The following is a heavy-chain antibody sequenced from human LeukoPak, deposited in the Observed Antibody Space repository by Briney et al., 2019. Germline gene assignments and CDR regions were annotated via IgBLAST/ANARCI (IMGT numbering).Heavy chain of an antibody. CDR1: GGSISSSIYY. Sequence: SETLSLTCTVSGGSISSSIYYWGWIRQPPGKGLEWIGSIYYSGSTYYNPSLKSRVTISVDTSKNQFSLKLSSVTAADTAVYYCARHQVGATGYNWFDPWGQGTLVTVSS. D-gene: IGHD1-26*01. J-gene: IGHJ5*02. CDR2: IYYSGST. CDR3: ARHQVGATGYNWFDP. V-gene: IGHV4-39*01.